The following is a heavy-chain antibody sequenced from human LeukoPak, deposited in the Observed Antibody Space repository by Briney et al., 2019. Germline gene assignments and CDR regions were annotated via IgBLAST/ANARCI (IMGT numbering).Heavy chain of an antibody. V-gene: IGHV3-7*01. CDR1: GFTFSSYW. CDR2: IKQDGSEK. CDR3: AKGSSSWSYYYYYYMDV. Sequence: GGSLRLSCAASGFTFSSYWMSWVRQAPGKGLEWVANIKQDGSEKYYVDSVKGRFTISRDNAKNSLYLQMNSLRAEDTAVYYCAKGSSSWSYYYYYYMDVWGKGTTVTVSS. D-gene: IGHD6-13*01. J-gene: IGHJ6*03.